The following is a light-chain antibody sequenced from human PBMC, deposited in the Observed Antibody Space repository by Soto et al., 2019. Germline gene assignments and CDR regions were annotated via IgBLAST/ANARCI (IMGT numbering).Light chain of an antibody. J-gene: IGLJ1*01. CDR1: NSNIGNTY. Sequence: QSVLTQLPSVSAAPGQKVTISCSGSNSNIGNTYVSWYQQLPGTAPKLLIYENNKRPSGIPDRFSGSKSGTSATLGITGLQTGDEADYYCGAWDSGLSGYVFGTGTKVTVL. CDR3: GAWDSGLSGYV. V-gene: IGLV1-51*02. CDR2: ENN.